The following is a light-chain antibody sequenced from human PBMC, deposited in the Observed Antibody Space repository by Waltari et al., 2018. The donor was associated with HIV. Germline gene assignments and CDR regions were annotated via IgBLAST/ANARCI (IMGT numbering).Light chain of an antibody. CDR2: NNN. CDR1: SNNVGNQG. CDR3: SAWDSSLSAVV. Sequence: QAGLTQPPSVSKGLRQTATLTCTGNSNNVGNQGATWLQQHQVHPPKLLSYNNNNRPSGVSDRFSASRSGNTASRTITGLQPEDEADYFCSAWDSSLSAVVFGGGTTLTVL. V-gene: IGLV10-54*04. J-gene: IGLJ2*01.